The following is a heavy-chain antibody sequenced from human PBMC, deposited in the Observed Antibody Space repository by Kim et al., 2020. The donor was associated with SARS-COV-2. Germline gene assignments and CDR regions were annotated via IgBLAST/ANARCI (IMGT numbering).Heavy chain of an antibody. J-gene: IGHJ2*01. D-gene: IGHD6-13*01. V-gene: IGHV1-69*01. CDR3: ASDMSAAAGYAWYFDL. Sequence: KFQGRVTITADESTSTAYMELSSLRSEDTAVYYCASDMSAAAGYAWYFDLWGRGTLVTVSS.